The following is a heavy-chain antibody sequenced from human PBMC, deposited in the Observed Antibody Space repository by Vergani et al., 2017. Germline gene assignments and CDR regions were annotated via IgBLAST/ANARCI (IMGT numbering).Heavy chain of an antibody. CDR2: IYPGDSDT. CDR3: ARAHLEVTFGGVIDTYYFDY. Sequence: EVQLVQSGAEVKKPGESLKISCNGSGYSFTSYWIGWVRQMPGKGLECMGIIYPGDSDTKYSPSFQGQVIISADKSSSTAYLQWSSLKASDTAMYYCARAHLEVTFGGVIDTYYFDYWGQGTLVTVSS. D-gene: IGHD3-16*02. V-gene: IGHV5-51*01. J-gene: IGHJ4*02. CDR1: GYSFTSYW.